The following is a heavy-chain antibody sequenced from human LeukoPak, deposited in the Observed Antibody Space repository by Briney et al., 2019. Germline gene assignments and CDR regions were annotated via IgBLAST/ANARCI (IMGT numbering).Heavy chain of an antibody. CDR3: ARDQYSSGYDAFDI. J-gene: IGHJ3*02. Sequence: SETLTLTCTVSGGSISSGDYYWSWIRQPPGKGLEWIGYIYYSGGTYYNPSLKSRVTISVDTSKNQFSLKLSSVTAADTAVYYCARDQYSSGYDAFDIWGQGTMVTVSS. CDR1: GGSISSGDYY. CDR2: IYYSGGT. D-gene: IGHD6-19*01. V-gene: IGHV4-30-4*08.